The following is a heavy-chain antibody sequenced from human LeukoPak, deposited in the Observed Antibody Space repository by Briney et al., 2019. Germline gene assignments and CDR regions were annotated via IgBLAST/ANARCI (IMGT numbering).Heavy chain of an antibody. CDR3: ARLNVLNNSVLHHFDR. Sequence: PSETLSLTCDVSGGSVTSTNWWTWVRQPPGKGLEWIGEVHLDGRTNYNPSLKSRVTISVDTSKNHFSLKLNSVTAADTAVYYCARLNVLNNSVLHHFDRWGQGTLVTVSS. CDR2: VHLDGRT. CDR1: GGSVTSTNW. D-gene: IGHD1/OR15-1a*01. J-gene: IGHJ4*02. V-gene: IGHV4-4*02.